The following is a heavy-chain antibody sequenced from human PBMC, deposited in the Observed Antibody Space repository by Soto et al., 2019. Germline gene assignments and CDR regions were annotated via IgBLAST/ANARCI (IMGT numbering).Heavy chain of an antibody. CDR2: TYFRSKWYH. Sequence: SQTLSLTCAISGDSVSSNSAAWNWIRQSPSRGLEWLGRTYFRSKWYHDYAVSVKSRITINPDTSNNQFSLQLNSVTPEDTAVYYCARDRVIAARPAPYYYYGMDVWGQGTTVTVSS. D-gene: IGHD6-6*01. CDR1: GDSVSSNSAA. V-gene: IGHV6-1*01. J-gene: IGHJ6*02. CDR3: ARDRVIAARPAPYYYYGMDV.